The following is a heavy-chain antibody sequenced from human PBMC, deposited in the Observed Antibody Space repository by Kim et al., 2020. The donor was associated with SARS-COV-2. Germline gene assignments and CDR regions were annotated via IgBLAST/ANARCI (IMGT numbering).Heavy chain of an antibody. CDR3: AHRLYDSWNGYYFDY. CDR1: GFSISASGVG. V-gene: IGHV2-5*02. CDR2: IYWDDDK. Sequence: SGPTLVKPTQTLTLTCALSGFSISASGVGVGWIRQPPGKALEWLAIIYWDDDKRYSPSLKSRLTITKDPSRNQVVLTMTNMDPVDTATYYCAHRLYDSWNGYYFDYWGQGTLVSVSS. J-gene: IGHJ4*02. D-gene: IGHD3-3*01.